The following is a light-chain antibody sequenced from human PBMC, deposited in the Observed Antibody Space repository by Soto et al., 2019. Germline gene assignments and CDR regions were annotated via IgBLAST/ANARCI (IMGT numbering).Light chain of an antibody. J-gene: IGLJ2*01. Sequence: QAVVAQPPSASGTPGQRVTISCSGSSSNIGTNAVNWYHHLPGTAPKLLIYNNNERPSGVPDRFSGSKSGTSASLAISGLQSEDEADYYCAAWDDSLNGVLFGGGTRLTVL. CDR1: SSNIGTNA. CDR2: NNN. CDR3: AAWDDSLNGVL. V-gene: IGLV1-44*01.